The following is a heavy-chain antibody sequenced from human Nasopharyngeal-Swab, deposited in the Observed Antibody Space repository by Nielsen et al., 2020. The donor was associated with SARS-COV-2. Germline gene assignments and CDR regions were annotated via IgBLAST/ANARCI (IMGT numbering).Heavy chain of an antibody. CDR1: GYSFVNHW. CDR3: ARRAARDGYNYEVDP. V-gene: IGHV5-51*07. CDR2: VYPGNSEI. Sequence: GESLKISCMASGYSFVNHWIGWVHQKPGKGLEWMGMVYPGNSEIAYSPSFQGQVTISADKSINTAYLQWSSLRASDTAIYFCARRAARDGYNYEVDPWGQGTLVTVSS. D-gene: IGHD5-24*01. J-gene: IGHJ5*02.